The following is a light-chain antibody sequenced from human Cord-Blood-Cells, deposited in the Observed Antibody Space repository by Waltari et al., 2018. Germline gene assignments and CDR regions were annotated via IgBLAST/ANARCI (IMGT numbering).Light chain of an antibody. Sequence: QSALTQPASVSGSPGQSITISCTGTSSYVGSYNLFSWYQQHPGKAPKLMNYEGSKRPSGVSNRFSGSKSGNTASLTISGLQAEDEADYYCCSYAGSSTWVFGGGTKLTVL. CDR1: SSYVGSYNL. V-gene: IGLV2-23*01. J-gene: IGLJ3*02. CDR3: CSYAGSSTWV. CDR2: EGS.